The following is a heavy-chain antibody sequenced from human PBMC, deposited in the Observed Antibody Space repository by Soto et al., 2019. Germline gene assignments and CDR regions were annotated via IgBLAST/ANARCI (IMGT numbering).Heavy chain of an antibody. D-gene: IGHD2-15*01. CDR3: AREENCRGGTCYSEYFHH. V-gene: IGHV1-46*01. J-gene: IGHJ1*01. CDR2: VNPSGGSA. Sequence: ASVKVSCKASGYVFTAYSMHWVRQAPGQGLEWMGVVNPSGGSAHYAQSFEGRVTLTRDTSTSTFYMELSSLRSEDTAVYYCAREENCRGGTCYSEYFHHWGQGTLVTVSS. CDR1: GYVFTAYS.